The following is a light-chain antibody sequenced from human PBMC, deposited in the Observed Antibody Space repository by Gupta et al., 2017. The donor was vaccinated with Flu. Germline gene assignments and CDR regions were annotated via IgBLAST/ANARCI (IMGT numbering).Light chain of an antibody. V-gene: IGKV4-1*01. Sequence: LGGWATNPCKSSQSCWDSRENQNFLGWEKQKPRQPPKHLIYLATTREAGVPDRFSGSGFGKDFTLTISSRQAEDVAVYYCQQNESSPPFTFGQGTKLDIK. CDR1: QSCWDSRENQNF. CDR2: LAT. CDR3: QQNESSPPFT. J-gene: IGKJ2*01.